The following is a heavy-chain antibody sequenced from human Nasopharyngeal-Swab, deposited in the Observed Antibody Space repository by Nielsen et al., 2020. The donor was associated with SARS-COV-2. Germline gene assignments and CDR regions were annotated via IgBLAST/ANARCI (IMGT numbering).Heavy chain of an antibody. CDR3: ARGSSVHVFDV. CDR1: GFSFSTYG. Sequence: GESLKISCAASGFSFSTYGMHWVRQSPVKGLEWLTNIWYDGSNKYYADSVKGRFTVSRDNSKNTLFLEMDSLRAEDTAVYYCARGSSVHVFDVWGQGTEVTVSS. J-gene: IGHJ3*01. D-gene: IGHD3-10*01. CDR2: IWYDGSNK. V-gene: IGHV3-33*01.